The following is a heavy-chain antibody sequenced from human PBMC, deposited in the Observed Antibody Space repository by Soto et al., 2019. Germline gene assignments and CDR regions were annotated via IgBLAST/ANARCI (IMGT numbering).Heavy chain of an antibody. CDR1: GYSFTSYW. D-gene: IGHD3-22*01. J-gene: IGHJ3*02. CDR2: IDPSDSYT. Sequence: PGESLKISCKGSGYSFTSYWISWVRQMPGKGLEWMGRIDPSDSYTNYRPSFQGHVTISADKSISTAYLRWSSLKASDTAMYYCARTPYYYDSSGYFRDAFDIWGQGTMVTVSS. CDR3: ARTPYYYDSSGYFRDAFDI. V-gene: IGHV5-10-1*01.